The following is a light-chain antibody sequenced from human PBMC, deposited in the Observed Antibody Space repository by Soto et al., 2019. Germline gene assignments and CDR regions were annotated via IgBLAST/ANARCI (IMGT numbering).Light chain of an antibody. J-gene: IGKJ4*01. Sequence: DIQMTQSPSSLSASVGDRVTITCRASQSITTYLHWYRQKPVKAPKLLIYAASSVQSGVPSRFSGSGSETEFTLSSSSLQPEDFATYFCQQIYSAPLTFGGGTKVEIK. V-gene: IGKV1-39*01. CDR2: AAS. CDR3: QQIYSAPLT. CDR1: QSITTY.